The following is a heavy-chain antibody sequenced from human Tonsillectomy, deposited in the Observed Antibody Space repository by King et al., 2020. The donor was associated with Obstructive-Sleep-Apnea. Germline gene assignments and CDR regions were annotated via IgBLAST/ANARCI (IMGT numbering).Heavy chain of an antibody. V-gene: IGHV3-9*01. D-gene: IGHD1-26*01. CDR2: ISWNSGSI. CDR3: AKDIRGSGSYFSSYFDY. CDR1: GFTFDDYA. J-gene: IGHJ4*02. Sequence: VQLVESGGGLVQPGRSLRLSCAASGFTFDDYAMHWVRQAPGKGLEWVSGISWNSGSIGYADSVKGRFTISRDNAKNSLYLQMNSLRAEDTALYYCAKDIRGSGSYFSSYFDYWGQGTLVTVSS.